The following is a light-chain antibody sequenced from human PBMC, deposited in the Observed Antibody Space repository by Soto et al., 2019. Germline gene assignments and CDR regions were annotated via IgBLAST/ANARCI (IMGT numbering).Light chain of an antibody. CDR3: SSYTSSSTRV. V-gene: IGLV2-14*01. Sequence: QSALTQPASVSGSPGQSITISCTGTSSDVGGYNYVSWYQQHPGKAPELMIYDVSNRPSGVSYRFSGSKSGNTASLTISGLQAEDEADYYCSSYTSSSTRVFGTGTKVTVL. J-gene: IGLJ1*01. CDR2: DVS. CDR1: SSDVGGYNY.